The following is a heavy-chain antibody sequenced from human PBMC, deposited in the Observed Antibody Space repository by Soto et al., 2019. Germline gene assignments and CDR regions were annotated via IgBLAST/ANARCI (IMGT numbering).Heavy chain of an antibody. CDR2: IYYSGST. CDR1: GGSISSGGYY. D-gene: IGHD5-12*01. J-gene: IGHJ4*02. CDR3: AGLEGLATISYYFDF. Sequence: SETLSLTCTVSGGSISSGGYYWSWIRQHPGKGLEWIGYIYYSGSTYYNPSLKSRVTISVDKSKNQFSLKLNSVTAADTAVYFCAGLEGLATISYYFDFWGPGALVTVSS. V-gene: IGHV4-31*03.